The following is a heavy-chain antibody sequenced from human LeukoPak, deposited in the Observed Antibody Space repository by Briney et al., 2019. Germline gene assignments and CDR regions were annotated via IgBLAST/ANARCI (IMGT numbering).Heavy chain of an antibody. Sequence: SETLSLTWTVSGGSISSSSNYWGWIRQPSGKGLEWIGYIYYTGSTNYNPSLKSRVTISVDTSKNQFSLKLSSVTAADTAVYYCARVEDSGYDYRGRFDPWGQGTLVTVSS. V-gene: IGHV4-61*05. CDR2: IYYTGST. CDR3: ARVEDSGYDYRGRFDP. D-gene: IGHD5-12*01. J-gene: IGHJ5*02. CDR1: GGSISSSSNY.